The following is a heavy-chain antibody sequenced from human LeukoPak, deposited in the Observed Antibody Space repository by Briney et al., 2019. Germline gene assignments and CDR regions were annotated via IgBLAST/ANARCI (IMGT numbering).Heavy chain of an antibody. CDR1: GGSISSSNYY. Sequence: SETLSLTCTVSGGSISSSNYYWGWIRQPPGKGLEWFGSIYQSGSTYDNPSLKSRVTISVDTSKNQFSLKLSSVTAADTAVYYCARHWGYYGSGSYYVIAFDIWGQGTMVTVSS. V-gene: IGHV4-39*01. CDR3: ARHWGYYGSGSYYVIAFDI. J-gene: IGHJ3*02. D-gene: IGHD3-10*01. CDR2: IYQSGST.